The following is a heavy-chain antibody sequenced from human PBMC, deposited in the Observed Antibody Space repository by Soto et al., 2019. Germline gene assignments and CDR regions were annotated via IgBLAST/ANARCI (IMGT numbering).Heavy chain of an antibody. CDR1: GYTFTGYY. J-gene: IGHJ4*02. V-gene: IGHV1-2*04. CDR2: INPNSGGT. D-gene: IGHD5-12*01. Sequence: ASVKVSCKASGYTFTGYYMHWVRQAPGQGLEWLGWINPNSGGTDYAQKFQGWVTMTRDTSISTAYMELSRLRSDDTAVYYCARAEVATGFDYWGQGTLVTVSS. CDR3: ARAEVATGFDY.